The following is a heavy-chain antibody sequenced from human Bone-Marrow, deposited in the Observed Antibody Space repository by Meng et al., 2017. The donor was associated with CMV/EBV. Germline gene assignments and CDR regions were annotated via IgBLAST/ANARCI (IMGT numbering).Heavy chain of an antibody. J-gene: IGHJ4*01. CDR3: ARAKNSIAAPSDY. V-gene: IGHV3-48*03. CDR1: GFTFSGYE. Sequence: GGSLRLSCAASGFTFSGYEMNWVRQAPGKGLEWISYISSSGSTIYYADSVKGRFTISRDNSKNTLYLQMNSLRAEDTAVYYCARAKNSIAAPSDYWGQGTLVTVSS. CDR2: ISSSGSTI. D-gene: IGHD6-6*01.